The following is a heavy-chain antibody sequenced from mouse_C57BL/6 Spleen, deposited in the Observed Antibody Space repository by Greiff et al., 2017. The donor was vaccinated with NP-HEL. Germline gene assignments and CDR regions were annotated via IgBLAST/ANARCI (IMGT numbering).Heavy chain of an antibody. J-gene: IGHJ2*01. CDR2: IWGGGST. CDR1: GFSLTSYG. D-gene: IGHD1-1*01. CDR3: ARNPVTTVVYFDY. Sequence: QVQLQQSGPGLVQPSQSLSITCTVSGFSLTSYGVHWVRQSPGKGLEWLGVIWGGGSTDYNAAFISRLSISKDNSKSQVFFKMNSLQADDTAIYYCARNPVTTVVYFDYWGQGTTLTVSS. V-gene: IGHV2-2*01.